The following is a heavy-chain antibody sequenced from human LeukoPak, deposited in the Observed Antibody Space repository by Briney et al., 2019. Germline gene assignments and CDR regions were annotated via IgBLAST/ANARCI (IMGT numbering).Heavy chain of an antibody. CDR3: ARGLDYDILTGYRPYNWFDP. J-gene: IGHJ5*02. CDR1: GYSMSSGYY. CDR2: IYTSGST. Sequence: SETLSLTCSVSGYSMSSGYYWSWIRQPAGKGLEWIGRIYTSGSTNYNPSLKSRVTISVDTSKNQFSLKLSSVTAADTAVYYCARGLDYDILTGYRPYNWFDPWGQGTLVTVSS. D-gene: IGHD3-9*01. V-gene: IGHV4-61*02.